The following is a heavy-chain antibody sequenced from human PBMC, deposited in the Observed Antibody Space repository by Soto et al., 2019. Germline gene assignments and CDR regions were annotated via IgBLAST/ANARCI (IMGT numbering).Heavy chain of an antibody. Sequence: SETLSLTCTVSGGSISSGDYYWSWIRQPPGKGLEWIGYIYYSGSTYYNPSLKSRDNISVDTSKNQYYLKLRSVTAADTAVYYCARDHYVYDILTGYGYYYGMDVWGQGTTVT. J-gene: IGHJ6*02. CDR3: ARDHYVYDILTGYGYYYGMDV. D-gene: IGHD3-9*01. CDR2: IYYSGST. CDR1: GGSISSGDYY. V-gene: IGHV4-30-4*01.